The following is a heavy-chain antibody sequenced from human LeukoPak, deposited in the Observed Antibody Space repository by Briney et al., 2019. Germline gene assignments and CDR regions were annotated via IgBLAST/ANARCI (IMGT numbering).Heavy chain of an antibody. J-gene: IGHJ4*02. CDR1: GFTFSNYG. V-gene: IGHV3-30*02. D-gene: IGHD3-22*01. CDR2: IRYDGSKK. Sequence: PGGSLRLSCAASGFTFSNYGMHWVRQAPGKGLEWVAFIRYDGSKKYYADSVKGRFTISRDNSKNTLYLQMNSLRAEDTAVYYCYMIVDPDYWGQGTLVTVSS. CDR3: YMIVDPDY.